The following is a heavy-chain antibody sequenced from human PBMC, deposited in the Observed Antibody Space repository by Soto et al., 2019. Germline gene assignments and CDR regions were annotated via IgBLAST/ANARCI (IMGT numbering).Heavy chain of an antibody. D-gene: IGHD2-8*01. J-gene: IGHJ6*02. V-gene: IGHV1-2*04. CDR3: ARGDSTDCSNGVCSFFYNHDMDV. CDR1: GYSFTDYH. CDR2: INPKSGGT. Sequence: QVQLVQSGAEVKKPRASVKVSCKASGYSFTDYHIHWVRQAPGQGLEWLGRINPKSGGTSTAQKFQDWVTMTTDTSTSTASMELTRLTSDDTAIYYCARGDSTDCSNGVCSFFYNHDMDVWGQGTTVTVSS.